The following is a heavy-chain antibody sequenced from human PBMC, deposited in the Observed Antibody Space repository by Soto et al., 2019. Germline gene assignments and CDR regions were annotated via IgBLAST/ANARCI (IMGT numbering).Heavy chain of an antibody. V-gene: IGHV1-18*01. CDR2: ISAYNGNT. CDR1: GYTFTSYG. CDR3: ARWYCSGGSCYSVWFDP. D-gene: IGHD2-15*01. J-gene: IGHJ5*02. Sequence: ASVRVSCKASGYTFTSYGISWVRQAPGQGLEWMGWISAYNGNTNYAQKLQGRVTMTTDTSTSTAYMELRSLRSDDTAVYYCARWYCSGGSCYSVWFDPWGQGTLVTVSS.